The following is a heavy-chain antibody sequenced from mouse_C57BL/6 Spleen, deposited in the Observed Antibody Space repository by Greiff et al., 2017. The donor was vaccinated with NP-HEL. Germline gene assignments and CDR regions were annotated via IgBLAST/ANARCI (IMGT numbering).Heavy chain of an antibody. J-gene: IGHJ2*01. CDR2: ISYDGSN. CDR3: ARIIYDGYYGYFDY. V-gene: IGHV3-6*01. Sequence: EVQLQQSGPGLVKPSQSLSLTCSVTGYSITSGYYWNWIRQFPGNKLEWMGYISYDGSNNYNPSLKNRISITRDTSKNQFFLKLNSVTTEDTATYYCARIIYDGYYGYFDYWGQGTTLTVSS. D-gene: IGHD2-3*01. CDR1: GYSITSGYY.